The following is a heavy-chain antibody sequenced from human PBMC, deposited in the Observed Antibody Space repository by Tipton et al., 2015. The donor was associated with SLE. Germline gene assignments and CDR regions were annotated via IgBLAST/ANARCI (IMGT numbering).Heavy chain of an antibody. V-gene: IGHV3-9*01. J-gene: IGHJ4*02. CDR3: ARSDGGY. Sequence: RSLRLSCAASGFTFDDYAMHWVRQAPGKGLEWVSGINWNSGTIVYADSVEGRFTISRDNAESSLYLQMTSLRPDDTALYYCARSDGGYWGQGTLVTVSS. D-gene: IGHD3-16*01. CDR2: INWNSGTI. CDR1: GFTFDDYA.